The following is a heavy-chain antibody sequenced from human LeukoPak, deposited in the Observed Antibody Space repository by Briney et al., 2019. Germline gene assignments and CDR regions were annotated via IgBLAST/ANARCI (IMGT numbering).Heavy chain of an antibody. Sequence: TGGSLRLSCEASGFTFSSYWMSWVRQAPGKGLEWVANIKDDGSQKNYIDSVKGRFTISRDNAKASLFLQMNSLSSEDTAVYYCARRNVGTWWSFDSWGQGTLVTVSS. CDR1: GFTFSSYW. CDR3: ARRNVGTWWSFDS. CDR2: IKDDGSQK. V-gene: IGHV3-7*01. D-gene: IGHD2-15*01. J-gene: IGHJ4*02.